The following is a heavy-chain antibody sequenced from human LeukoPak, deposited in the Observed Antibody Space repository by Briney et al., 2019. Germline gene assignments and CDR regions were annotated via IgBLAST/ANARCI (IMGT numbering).Heavy chain of an antibody. CDR2: IYYSGST. CDR1: GGSISSYY. D-gene: IGHD6-19*01. Sequence: PSETLSLTCTVSGGSISSYYWGWIRQPPGKGLEWIGSIYYSGSTYYNPSLKSRVTISVDTSKNQFSLKLSSVTAADTAVYYCARTSSGWYEGAFDIWGQGTMVTVSS. CDR3: ARTSSGWYEGAFDI. J-gene: IGHJ3*02. V-gene: IGHV4-39*01.